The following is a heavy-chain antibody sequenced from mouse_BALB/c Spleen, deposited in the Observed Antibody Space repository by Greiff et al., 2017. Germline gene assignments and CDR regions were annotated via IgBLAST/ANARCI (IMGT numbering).Heavy chain of an antibody. CDR2: IYPGSGST. V-gene: IGHV1S22*01. Sequence: LQQPGSELVRPGASVTLSCKASGYSFTSYWMHWVKQRPGQGLEWIGNIYPGSGSTNYDEKFKSKATLTVDTSSSTAYMQLSSLTSEDSAVYYCTRSYYRYWFAYRGQGTLVTVSA. CDR3: TRSYYRYWFAY. D-gene: IGHD2-14*01. J-gene: IGHJ3*01. CDR1: GYSFTSYW.